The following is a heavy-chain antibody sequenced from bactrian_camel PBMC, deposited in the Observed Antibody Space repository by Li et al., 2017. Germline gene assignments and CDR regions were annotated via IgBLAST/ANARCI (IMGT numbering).Heavy chain of an antibody. D-gene: IGHD1*01. Sequence: HVQLVESGGGSVQAGGSLRISCAASGYSFSARCMAWFRQAPGKEREGVATIQSDRTTTYADSVKGRFTISADNAKNTLYLQMNRLKPEDSAMYYCAAAKPWAGCGFAYWGQGTQVTVSS. CDR2: IQSDRTT. V-gene: IGHV3S53*01. CDR3: AAAKPWAGCGFAY. J-gene: IGHJ4*01. CDR1: GYSFSARC.